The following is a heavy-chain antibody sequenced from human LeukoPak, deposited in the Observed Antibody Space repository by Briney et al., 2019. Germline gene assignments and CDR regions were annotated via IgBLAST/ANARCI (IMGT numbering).Heavy chain of an antibody. J-gene: IGHJ4*02. CDR3: ARVQDIVVVPAALDY. Sequence: GGSLRLSCAASGFTFSSYNMNWVRQAPGKGLEWVSYISSSSSTIYYADSVKGRFTISRDNAKNSLYLQMNSLRAEDTAVYYCARVQDIVVVPAALDYWGQGTLVTVSS. CDR1: GFTFSSYN. V-gene: IGHV3-48*01. CDR2: ISSSSSTI. D-gene: IGHD2-2*01.